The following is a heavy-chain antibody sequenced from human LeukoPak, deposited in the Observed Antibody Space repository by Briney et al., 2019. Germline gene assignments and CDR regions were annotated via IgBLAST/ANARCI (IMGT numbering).Heavy chain of an antibody. J-gene: IGHJ1*01. CDR3: AGHDSSGTYFQH. D-gene: IGHD3-22*01. Sequence: SETLSLTCTVSGGSISSYYWSWIRQPPGKGLEWIGYIYYSGSTNYNPSLRSRVTISVDTSKNQFSLKLSSVTAADTAMYYCAGHDSSGTYFQHWGQGTLVTVSS. CDR1: GGSISSYY. V-gene: IGHV4-59*01. CDR2: IYYSGST.